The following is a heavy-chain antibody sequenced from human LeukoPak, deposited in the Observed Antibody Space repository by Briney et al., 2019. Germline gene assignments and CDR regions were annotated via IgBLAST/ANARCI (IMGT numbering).Heavy chain of an antibody. D-gene: IGHD6-19*01. V-gene: IGHV4-38-2*02. CDR1: GYSISSGYY. J-gene: IGHJ4*02. CDR2: IYHSGRT. Sequence: SETLSLTCTVSGYSISSGYYWGWIRQPPGKGLEWIGSIYHSGRTYYNPSLKSRVTISVDTSKNQFSLKLSSVTAADTAVYYCARAGYNSGWQPLDCWGQGTLVTVSS. CDR3: ARAGYNSGWQPLDC.